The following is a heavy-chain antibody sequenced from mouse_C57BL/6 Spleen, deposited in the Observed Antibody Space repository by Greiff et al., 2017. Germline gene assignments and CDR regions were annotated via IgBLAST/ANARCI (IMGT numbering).Heavy chain of an antibody. D-gene: IGHD2-4*01. Sequence: EVKLMESGGGLVKPGGSLKLSCAASGFTFSSYAMSWVRQTPEKRLEWVATISDGGSYTYYPDNVKGRFTISRDNAKNNLYLQMSHLKSEDTAMYYWEREDYDGGDYYWGQGTTLTVSS. J-gene: IGHJ2*01. V-gene: IGHV5-4*01. CDR1: GFTFSSYA. CDR3: EREDYDGGDYY. CDR2: ISDGGSYT.